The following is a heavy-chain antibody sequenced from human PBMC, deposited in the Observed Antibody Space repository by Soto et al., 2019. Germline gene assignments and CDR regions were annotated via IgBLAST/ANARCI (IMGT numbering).Heavy chain of an antibody. D-gene: IGHD2-15*01. CDR3: ARVGFDCSGGSCYSDNYYYYYMDV. Sequence: SETLSLTCTVSGGSISSGGYYWSWIRQHPGKGLEWIGYIYYSGSTYYNPSLKSRVTISVDTSKNQFSLKLSSVTAADTAVYYCARVGFDCSGGSCYSDNYYYYYMDVWGKGTTVTVSS. V-gene: IGHV4-31*03. J-gene: IGHJ6*03. CDR2: IYYSGST. CDR1: GGSISSGGYY.